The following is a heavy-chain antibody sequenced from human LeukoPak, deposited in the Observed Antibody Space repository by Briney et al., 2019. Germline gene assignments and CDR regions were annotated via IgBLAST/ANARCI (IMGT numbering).Heavy chain of an antibody. J-gene: IGHJ3*02. CDR2: IYYGGST. CDR1: CGSISSYD. V-gene: IGHV4-59*08. D-gene: IGHD3-22*01. CDR3: ARQVWCYDRSAFDI. Sequence: SETLSLTCTVSCGSISSYDWSWIRQPPGKGLEWVGYIYYGGSTNYNPSLKSLVTISVDTSKNQFSLKLSSMTAANTAVYFCARQVWCYDRSAFDIWGQGTMVTVSS.